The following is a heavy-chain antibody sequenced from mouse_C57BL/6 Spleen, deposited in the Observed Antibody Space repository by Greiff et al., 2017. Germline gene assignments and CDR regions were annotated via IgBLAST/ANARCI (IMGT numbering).Heavy chain of an antibody. Sequence: QVQLKQPGAELVMPGASVKLSCKASGYTFTSYWMHWVKQRPGQGLEWIGEIDPSDSYTNYNQKFKGKSTLTVDKSSSTAYMQLSSLTSEDSAVYYCARGYSNYYWYFDVWGTGTTVTVSS. V-gene: IGHV1-69*01. CDR1: GYTFTSYW. J-gene: IGHJ1*03. D-gene: IGHD2-5*01. CDR3: ARGYSNYYWYFDV. CDR2: IDPSDSYT.